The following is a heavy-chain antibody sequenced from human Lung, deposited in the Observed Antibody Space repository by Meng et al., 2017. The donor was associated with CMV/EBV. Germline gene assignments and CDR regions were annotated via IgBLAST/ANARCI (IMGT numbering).Heavy chain of an antibody. CDR1: GISVSAYS. CDR3: ARDNSDINSWWFDP. Sequence: KAGGISVSAYSIHWGRQAPGQGRGGMGIINRRGDHKWYSQKCRGRVTMTRETSTRTVYMELSSLRFEDTGGYYWARDNSDINSWWFDPWGQGTLVTVSS. J-gene: IGHJ5*02. V-gene: IGHV1-46*01. CDR2: INRRGDHK. D-gene: IGHD2-15*01.